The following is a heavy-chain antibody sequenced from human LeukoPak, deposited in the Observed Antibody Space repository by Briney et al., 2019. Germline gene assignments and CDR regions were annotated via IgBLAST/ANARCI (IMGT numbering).Heavy chain of an antibody. J-gene: IGHJ3*02. D-gene: IGHD2-15*01. Sequence: GGSLRLSCAASGFTFSSYAMSWVRQAPGKGLEWVSGISGSGGSTYYADSVKGRFTIYRDNSKNTLYLQMTSLRADDTAEYYCAKTGCSGGSCARGAFDIWGQGTMVTVSS. V-gene: IGHV3-23*01. CDR2: ISGSGGST. CDR3: AKTGCSGGSCARGAFDI. CDR1: GFTFSSYA.